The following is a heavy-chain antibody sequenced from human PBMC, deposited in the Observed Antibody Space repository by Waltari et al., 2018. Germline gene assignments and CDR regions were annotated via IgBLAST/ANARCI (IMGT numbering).Heavy chain of an antibody. D-gene: IGHD6-6*01. CDR2: IIPIFGTA. CDR1: AGPFSSDA. V-gene: IGHV1-69*08. CDR3: ASTRGRAGEQLALDY. J-gene: IGHJ4*02. Sequence: VQLVQSGAEVKKPGSSVKILCQASAGPFSSDATSWLLPAPGQGLEWMGRIIPIFGTANYTQKFQGRVTITADKSTSTAYMELSSLRSEDTAVYYCASTRGRAGEQLALDYWGQGTLVTVSS.